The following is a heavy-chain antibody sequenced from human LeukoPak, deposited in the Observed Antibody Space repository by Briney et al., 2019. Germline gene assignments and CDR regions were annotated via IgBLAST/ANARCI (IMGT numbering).Heavy chain of an antibody. Sequence: SETLPLTCAVYSGSFSGYYWSWIRQPPGKGLEWIGEINHSGSTNYNPSLKSRVTISVDTSKNQFSLKLSSVTAADTAVYYCARVTLTFSDAFDIWGQGTMVTVSS. V-gene: IGHV4-34*01. CDR2: INHSGST. CDR1: SGSFSGYY. CDR3: ARVTLTFSDAFDI. D-gene: IGHD3-3*02. J-gene: IGHJ3*02.